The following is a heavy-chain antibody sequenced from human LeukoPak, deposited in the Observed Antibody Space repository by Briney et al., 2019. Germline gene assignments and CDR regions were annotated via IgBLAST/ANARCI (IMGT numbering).Heavy chain of an antibody. CDR3: ARDGIAVAGTGVVGPFDP. CDR2: INPSGGST. CDR1: GYTFTGYY. J-gene: IGHJ5*02. D-gene: IGHD6-19*01. Sequence: ASVKVSCKASGYTFTGYYMHWVRQAPGQGLEWMGIINPSGGSTSYAQKFQGRVTMTRDTSTSTVYMELSSLRSEDTAVYYCARDGIAVAGTGVVGPFDPWGQGTLVTVSS. V-gene: IGHV1-46*01.